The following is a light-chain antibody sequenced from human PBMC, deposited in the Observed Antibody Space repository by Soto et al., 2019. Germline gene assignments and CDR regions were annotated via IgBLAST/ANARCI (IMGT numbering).Light chain of an antibody. CDR3: CSYAGSSTYV. CDR1: SSDVGSYKL. CDR2: EGS. V-gene: IGLV2-23*01. Sequence: QSVLTQPASVSGSPGQSITISCTGTSSDVGSYKLVSWYQHHPGKAPKLMIYEGSKRPSGVSNRFSGSKSGNTASLTISGLQAEDEADYYCCSYAGSSTYVFGTGTKVTVL. J-gene: IGLJ1*01.